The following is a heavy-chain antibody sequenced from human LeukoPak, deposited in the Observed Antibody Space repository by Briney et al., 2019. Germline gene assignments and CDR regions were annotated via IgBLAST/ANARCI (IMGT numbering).Heavy chain of an antibody. CDR3: AKTVYSGWYPSYFDY. Sequence: GGSLRLSCAASGFTFSSYAVSWVRQAPGKGLEWVSAISGSGGSTYYADSVKGRFTISRDNSKNTLYLQMNSLRAEDTAVYYCAKTVYSGWYPSYFDYWGQGTLVTVSS. CDR1: GFTFSSYA. J-gene: IGHJ4*02. CDR2: ISGSGGST. D-gene: IGHD6-19*01. V-gene: IGHV3-23*01.